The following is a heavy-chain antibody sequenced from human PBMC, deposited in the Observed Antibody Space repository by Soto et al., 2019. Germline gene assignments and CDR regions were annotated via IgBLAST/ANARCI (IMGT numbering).Heavy chain of an antibody. V-gene: IGHV3-21*01. Sequence: PGGSLRLSCAASGFTFRSFTMKWVRQAPGKGLEWVSTISSNSAYIYYTDALRGRFTISRDNAKNSLHLQMNTLRAKDTAVYYCTRDATRDSSARGWFDPWGPGTLVTVSS. D-gene: IGHD6-13*01. CDR3: TRDATRDSSARGWFDP. CDR1: GFTFRSFT. J-gene: IGHJ5*02. CDR2: ISSNSAYI.